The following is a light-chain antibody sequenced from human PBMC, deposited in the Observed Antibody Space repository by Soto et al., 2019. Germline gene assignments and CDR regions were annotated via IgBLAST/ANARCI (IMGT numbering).Light chain of an antibody. CDR1: NVGSRS. CDR3: QVWEATGDQVV. CDR2: YDS. Sequence: SYELTQPPSVSVAPGETARISCGGTNVGSRSVHWYQQKPGQAPFLVIYYDSDRPSGIPARFSGSNSGNTATLIISRVEAGDEADYYCQVWEATGDQVVFGGGTKLTVL. V-gene: IGLV3-21*01. J-gene: IGLJ2*01.